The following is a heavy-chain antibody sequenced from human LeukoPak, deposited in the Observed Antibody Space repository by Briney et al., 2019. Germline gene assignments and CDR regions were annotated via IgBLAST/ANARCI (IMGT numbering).Heavy chain of an antibody. Sequence: SETLAVTCTVPGGSISSGDYYWSWIRQPRGKGLKWIAYIYYSGSNYYNPAPKSRVTISVDTSKSQFSLKLSSVTAADTAVYYCARLGYSYLYDDWGQGTLVTVSS. CDR3: ARLGYSYLYDD. D-gene: IGHD5-18*01. J-gene: IGHJ4*02. CDR2: IYYSGSN. CDR1: GGSISSGDYY. V-gene: IGHV4-30-4*01.